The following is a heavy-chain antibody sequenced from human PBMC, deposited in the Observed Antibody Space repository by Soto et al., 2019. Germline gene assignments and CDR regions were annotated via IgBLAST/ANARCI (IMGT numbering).Heavy chain of an antibody. V-gene: IGHV3-23*01. CDR2: ISGSGGST. Sequence: GGSPRLSCTASGFTFSSHAMSWVRQAPGKGLEWVSTISGSGGSTYYADSVTGRFTISRDSSKNTLFLQMDSLRAEDTAIYHCAKNSLGSYYGSYFDQWGQGTLVTVSS. CDR3: AKNSLGSYYGSYFDQ. D-gene: IGHD3-10*01. J-gene: IGHJ4*02. CDR1: GFTFSSHA.